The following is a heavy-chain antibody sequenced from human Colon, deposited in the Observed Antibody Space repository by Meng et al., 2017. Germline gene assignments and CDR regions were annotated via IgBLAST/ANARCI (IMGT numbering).Heavy chain of an antibody. D-gene: IGHD3-22*01. J-gene: IGHJ4*02. V-gene: IGHV3-74*01. Sequence: VGRVGSGGVFVEAGVSLRLSCAASGFTFSSYWMHWVRQTPGKGLMWVSRVGRDGNDITYADSVRGRFIISRDNAKNTLSLQMDSLRAEDTGIYYCVTDSSSYYRWYYWGQGTLVTVSS. CDR1: GFTFSSYW. CDR2: VGRDGNDI. CDR3: VTDSSSYYRWYY.